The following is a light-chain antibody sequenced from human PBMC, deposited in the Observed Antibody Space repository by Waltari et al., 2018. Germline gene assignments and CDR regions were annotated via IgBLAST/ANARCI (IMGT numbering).Light chain of an antibody. J-gene: IGLJ2*01. CDR3: HSRVVSNVRGA. Sequence: SSELTQDPAVSVALGQTVRITCQGDSLSSYDENWYQQKPGQAPILVIYGKDNRPSGIPDRFSGSTSGNTASLTITGSQAEDEADYYCHSRVVSNVRGAFGGGTKLTVL. V-gene: IGLV3-19*01. CDR2: GKD. CDR1: SLSSYD.